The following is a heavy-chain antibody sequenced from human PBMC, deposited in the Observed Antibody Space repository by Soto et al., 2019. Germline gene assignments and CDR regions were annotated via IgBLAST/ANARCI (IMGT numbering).Heavy chain of an antibody. V-gene: IGHV3-30*18. Sequence: GGSLRLSCAASGFAFSSYGMHWVRQAPGKGLEWVAVISYDGSNKYYADSVKGRFTISRDNSKNTLYLQMNSLRAEDTAVYYCAKDRATGTTDYWGQGTLVTVSS. D-gene: IGHD1-7*01. J-gene: IGHJ4*02. CDR2: ISYDGSNK. CDR1: GFAFSSYG. CDR3: AKDRATGTTDY.